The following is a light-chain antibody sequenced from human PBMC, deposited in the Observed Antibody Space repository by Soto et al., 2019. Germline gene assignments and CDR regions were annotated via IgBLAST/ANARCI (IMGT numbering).Light chain of an antibody. CDR2: DVS. J-gene: IGLJ1*01. CDR3: SSYTSSSTYV. CDR1: SSDFDSSNR. V-gene: IGLV2-18*02. Sequence: QSVLTHPPSVSGAPGQSVTISCTGTSSDFDSSNRVSWYQQPPGTAPKLLISDVSNRPSGVPDRFSGSKSGNTASLTISGLQAEDEADYFWSSYTSSSTYVFATGTKVTVL.